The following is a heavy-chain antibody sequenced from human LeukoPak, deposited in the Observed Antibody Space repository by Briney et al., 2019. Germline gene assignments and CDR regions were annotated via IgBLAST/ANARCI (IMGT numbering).Heavy chain of an antibody. D-gene: IGHD3-9*01. CDR2: ISAYNGNT. CDR1: GYTFTSYG. Sequence: ASVKVSCKASGYTFTSYGISWVRQAPGQGLERMGWISAYNGNTNYAQKLQGRVTMTTDTSTSTAYMELRSLRSDDTAVYYCARDNYDILTGGLYYYYYYYMDVWGKGTTVTVSS. CDR3: ARDNYDILTGGLYYYYYYYMDV. V-gene: IGHV1-18*01. J-gene: IGHJ6*03.